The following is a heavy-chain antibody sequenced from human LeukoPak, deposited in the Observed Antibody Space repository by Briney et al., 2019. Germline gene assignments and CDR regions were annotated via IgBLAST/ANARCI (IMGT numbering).Heavy chain of an antibody. Sequence: GESLKISCKGSGYSFTSYWIGWVRQMPGKGLEWMGIIYPGDSDTRYSPSFQGQVTISADKSITTAYLQWNSLRTSDTAIYYCALVAAVQYYMDVWGKGTTVTVS. CDR2: IYPGDSDT. V-gene: IGHV5-51*01. J-gene: IGHJ6*03. CDR3: ALVAAVQYYMDV. D-gene: IGHD6-13*01. CDR1: GYSFTSYW.